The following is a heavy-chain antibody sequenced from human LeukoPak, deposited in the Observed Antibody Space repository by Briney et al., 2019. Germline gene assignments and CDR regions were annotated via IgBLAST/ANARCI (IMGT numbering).Heavy chain of an antibody. D-gene: IGHD1-26*01. Sequence: GESLKISCKGSGYSFSTSWIGWVRQMPGKGLEWMGIIYPGDSDARYSPSFQGQVTISDDKSISTAYVQWSSLKASDTAMYYCVRMRVGAMDDWGQGTLVTVSS. V-gene: IGHV5-51*01. CDR1: GYSFSTSW. CDR2: IYPGDSDA. CDR3: VRMRVGAMDD. J-gene: IGHJ4*02.